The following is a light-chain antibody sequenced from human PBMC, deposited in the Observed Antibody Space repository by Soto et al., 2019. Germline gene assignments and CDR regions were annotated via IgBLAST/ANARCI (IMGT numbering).Light chain of an antibody. CDR3: QQYGSSLPT. V-gene: IGKV3-20*01. Sequence: EIMITQSPATLSVSPGERATLSCRASQSVSSNLAWYQQKPGQAPRLLIYGASTRATGIPARFSGSGSGTDFTLTISRLEPEDFAVYYCQQYGSSLPTFGQGAKVDIK. J-gene: IGKJ1*01. CDR2: GAS. CDR1: QSVSSN.